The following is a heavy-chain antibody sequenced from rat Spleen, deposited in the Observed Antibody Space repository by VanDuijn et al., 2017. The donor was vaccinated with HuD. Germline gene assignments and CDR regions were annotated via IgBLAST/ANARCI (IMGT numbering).Heavy chain of an antibody. CDR1: GFTFSDYA. CDR3: TREGNSGYDY. D-gene: IGHD4-3*01. V-gene: IGHV5-25*01. Sequence: EVQLMESGGGLVQPGRSMKLSCAASGFTFSDYAMAWVRQAPKKGLEWVASISTSGGSTYYRDSVKGRFTVSRDNAQNTLYLQMNSLRSEDTATYYCTREGNSGYDYWGQGVMVTVSS. CDR2: ISTSGGST. J-gene: IGHJ2*01.